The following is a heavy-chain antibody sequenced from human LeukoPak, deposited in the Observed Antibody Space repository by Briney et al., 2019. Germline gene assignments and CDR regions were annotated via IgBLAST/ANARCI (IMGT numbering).Heavy chain of an antibody. CDR2: IVVGSGNT. CDR1: GFAFTSSA. CDR3: AREVGIAAAIDY. J-gene: IGHJ4*02. V-gene: IGHV1-58*02. D-gene: IGHD6-13*01. Sequence: SVKVSCKASGFAFTSSAMQWVRQARGQRLEWIGWIVVGSGNTNYAQKFQERVTITRDMSTSTAYMELSSLRSEDTAVYYCAREVGIAAAIDYWGQGTLVTVSS.